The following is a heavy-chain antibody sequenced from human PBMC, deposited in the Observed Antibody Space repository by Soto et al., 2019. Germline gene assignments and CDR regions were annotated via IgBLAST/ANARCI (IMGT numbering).Heavy chain of an antibody. Sequence: PSETLSLTCTVSGGSIGSYYWSWIRQPPGKGLEWIGYIYYSGSTNYNPSLKSRVTISVDTSKNQFSLKLSSVTAADTAVYYCARETGSGNYDYWGQGTLVTVPQ. CDR2: IYYSGST. CDR1: GGSIGSYY. CDR3: ARETGSGNYDY. D-gene: IGHD6-19*01. V-gene: IGHV4-59*01. J-gene: IGHJ4*02.